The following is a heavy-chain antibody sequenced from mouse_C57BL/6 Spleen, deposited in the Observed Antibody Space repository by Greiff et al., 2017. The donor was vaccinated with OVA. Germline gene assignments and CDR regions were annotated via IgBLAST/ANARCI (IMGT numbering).Heavy chain of an antibody. CDR2: IRSKSSNYAT. CDR3: VRDAALYDYDVDYAMDY. Sequence: GGGLVQPKGSLKLSCAASGFTFNTYAMHWVRQAPGKGLEWVARIRSKSSNYATYYADSVKDRFTISRDDSQSMLYLQMNDLKTEDTAMYYCVRDAALYDYDVDYAMDYWGQGTSVTVSS. D-gene: IGHD2-4*01. J-gene: IGHJ4*01. CDR1: GFTFNTYA. V-gene: IGHV10-3*01.